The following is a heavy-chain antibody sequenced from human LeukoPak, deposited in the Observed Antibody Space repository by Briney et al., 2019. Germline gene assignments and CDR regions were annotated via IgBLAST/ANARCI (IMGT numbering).Heavy chain of an antibody. D-gene: IGHD2-21*01. V-gene: IGHV3-7*03. CDR1: GFTFRNYW. Sequence: PGGSLRLSCVASGFTFRNYWMTWVRQAPGKGLEWVANINQEGNDKYYEDSVKGRFTISRDNTKNSLFLQMNSLRAEDTAVYYCVVTRTRGDHWGQGTLVTVSS. J-gene: IGHJ4*02. CDR2: INQEGNDK. CDR3: VVTRTRGDH.